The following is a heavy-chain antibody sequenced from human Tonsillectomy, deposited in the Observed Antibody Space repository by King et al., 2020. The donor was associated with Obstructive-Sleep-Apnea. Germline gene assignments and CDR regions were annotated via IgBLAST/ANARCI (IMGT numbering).Heavy chain of an antibody. Sequence: QLVQSGAEVKKPGASVKVSCKASGYTFTSYGISWVRQAPGQGLEWMGWISAYNGNTNYAQKLQGRVTMTTDTSTSTAYMELRSLRSDDTAVYYCATIYYDSSGYYGEQDGSMEHWGQGTLVTVSS. D-gene: IGHD3-22*01. J-gene: IGHJ1*01. CDR1: GYTFTSYG. V-gene: IGHV1-18*04. CDR3: ATIYYDSSGYYGEQDGSMEH. CDR2: ISAYNGNT.